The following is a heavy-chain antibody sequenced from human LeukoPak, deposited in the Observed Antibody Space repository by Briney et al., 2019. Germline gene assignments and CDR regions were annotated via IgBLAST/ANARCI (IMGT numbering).Heavy chain of an antibody. V-gene: IGHV3-23*01. D-gene: IGHD3-22*01. CDR1: GFTFSNYA. J-gene: IGHJ6*02. CDR3: AKDPNSSVFRYYYYGMDV. CDR2: ISGSGGSI. Sequence: GGSLRLSCAASGFTFSNYAMSWVRQALGKGLEWVSVISGSGGSIYYADSVKGRFTISRDNSKNTLFLQMNSLTAEDTAVYYCAKDPNSSVFRYYYYGMDVWGQGTTVTVSS.